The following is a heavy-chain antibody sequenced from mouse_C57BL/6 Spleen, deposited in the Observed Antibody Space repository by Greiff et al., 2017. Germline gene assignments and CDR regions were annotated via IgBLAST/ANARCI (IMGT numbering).Heavy chain of an antibody. J-gene: IGHJ2*02. Sequence: QVQLQQPGAELVKPGASVKLSCTASGYTITSYWMHWVKQRPGQGLEWIGMLHPTSGSTNYDAKFKSKATLTVDKSYSTAYLQLNGLTTEDSAVYYCARERKVRHIDYWGQGTSLTVSS. CDR1: GYTITSYW. CDR2: LHPTSGST. V-gene: IGHV1-64*01. CDR3: ARERKVRHIDY. D-gene: IGHD1-3*01.